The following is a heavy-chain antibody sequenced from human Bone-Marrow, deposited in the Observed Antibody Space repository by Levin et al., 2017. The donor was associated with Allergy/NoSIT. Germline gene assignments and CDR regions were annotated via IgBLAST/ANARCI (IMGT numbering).Heavy chain of an antibody. J-gene: IGHJ4*02. CDR1: GFTFSRYA. CDR3: AKDLRGYGDFDY. Sequence: PGESLKISCAASGFTFSRYAMSWVRQAPGKGLEWVSSISGSGGGTYYADSVKGRFTISRDNSKNTLSLQMNSLRAEDTAIYYCAKDLRGYGDFDYWGQGTLVTVSS. V-gene: IGHV3-23*01. D-gene: IGHD3-10*01. CDR2: ISGSGGGT.